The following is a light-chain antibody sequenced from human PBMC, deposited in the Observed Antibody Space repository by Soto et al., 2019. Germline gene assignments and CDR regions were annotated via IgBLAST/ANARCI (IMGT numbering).Light chain of an antibody. Sequence: QSALTQPRSVSGSPGQSVTISCTGTSSDVGGYNYVSWYQPHPGKAPKLMIYDVSKRPSGVPDRFSGSKSGNTASLTISGLQAEDEADYYCCSYAGSYPVVFGGGTKVTVL. CDR1: SSDVGGYNY. CDR2: DVS. CDR3: CSYAGSYPVV. J-gene: IGLJ2*01. V-gene: IGLV2-11*01.